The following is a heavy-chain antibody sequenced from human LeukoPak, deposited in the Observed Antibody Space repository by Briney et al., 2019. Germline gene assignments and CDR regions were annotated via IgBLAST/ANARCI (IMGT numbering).Heavy chain of an antibody. CDR2: MNPNSGNT. V-gene: IGHV1-8*01. CDR1: GYTFTSYD. D-gene: IGHD3-10*01. Sequence: ASVTVSFKASGYTFTSYDINWVRQAAGQGGEGMGWMNPNSGNTGYAQKFQGRVTMTRNTSISTAYMELSSLRSEDTAVYYCARGRDGTGDWFDPWGQGTLVTVSS. CDR3: ARGRDGTGDWFDP. J-gene: IGHJ5*02.